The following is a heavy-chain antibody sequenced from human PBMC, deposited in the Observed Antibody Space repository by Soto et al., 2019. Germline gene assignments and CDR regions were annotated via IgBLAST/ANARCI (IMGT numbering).Heavy chain of an antibody. CDR2: IYYSGST. CDR3: ARSPHHHSSSWYGSDYYYYMDV. D-gene: IGHD6-13*01. J-gene: IGHJ6*03. Sequence: SETLSLTCTVSGGSISSYYWSWIRQPPGKGLEWIGYIYYSGSTNYNPSLKSRVTISVDTPKNQFSLKLSSVTAADTAVYYCARSPHHHSSSWYGSDYYYYMDVWGKGTTVTVSS. CDR1: GGSISSYY. V-gene: IGHV4-59*08.